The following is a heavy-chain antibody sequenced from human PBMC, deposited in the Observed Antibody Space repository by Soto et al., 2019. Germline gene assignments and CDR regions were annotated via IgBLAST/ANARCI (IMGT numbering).Heavy chain of an antibody. CDR3: ARDLNYERTTFH. V-gene: IGHV3-66*01. D-gene: IGHD3-22*01. Sequence: EVQLVESGGGLVQPGGSLRLSCAASGFTVSSDYMSWVRQAPGKGLEWVSVIYSGGSTYYADSVKGRFTISRDNSKNTLYLQMDSLRAEDTAVYYCARDLNYERTTFHWGQGTLVTVSS. J-gene: IGHJ1*01. CDR1: GFTVSSDY. CDR2: IYSGGST.